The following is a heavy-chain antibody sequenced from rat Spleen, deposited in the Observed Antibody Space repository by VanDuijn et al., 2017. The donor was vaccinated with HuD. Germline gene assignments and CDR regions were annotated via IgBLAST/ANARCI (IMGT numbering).Heavy chain of an antibody. Sequence: EVQLVESDGGLVQPGRSLKLSCAASGFTFSDYYMAWVRQAPTKGLEWVATMSYDGSSTYYRDSVKGRFTISRDNAKSTLYLQMDSLRSEDTATYYCARRTTTPDYWGQGVMVTVSS. J-gene: IGHJ2*01. CDR1: GFTFSDYY. CDR3: ARRTTTPDY. V-gene: IGHV5-29*01. D-gene: IGHD1-10*01. CDR2: MSYDGSST.